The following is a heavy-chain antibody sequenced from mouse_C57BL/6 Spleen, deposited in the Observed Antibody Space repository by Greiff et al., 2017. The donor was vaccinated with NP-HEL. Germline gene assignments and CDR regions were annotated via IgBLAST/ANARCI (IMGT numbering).Heavy chain of an antibody. D-gene: IGHD1-1*01. J-gene: IGHJ3*01. CDR2: IHPNSGST. V-gene: IGHV1-64*01. CDR3: ASYYYGSSPAWFAY. Sequence: QVQLKQPGAELVKPGASVKLSCKASGYTFTSYWMHWVKQRPGQGLEWIGMIHPNSGSTNYNEKFKSKATLTVDKSSSTAYVQLSSLTSEDSAVYYCASYYYGSSPAWFAYWGQGTLVTVSA. CDR1: GYTFTSYW.